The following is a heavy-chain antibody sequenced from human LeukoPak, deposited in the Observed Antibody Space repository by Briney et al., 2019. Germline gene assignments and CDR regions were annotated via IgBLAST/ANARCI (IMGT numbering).Heavy chain of an antibody. D-gene: IGHD3-22*01. CDR1: GFSFSDSY. V-gene: IGHV3-11*01. Sequence: PGRSLRLSCAASGFSFSDSYMTWIRQTPGKGLEWVSYISSSGGTIYYTDSVKGRFTISRDNAKNSLYLQMNSLRAEDTAVYYCARDLAGRYYYDSSGHWFDPWGQGTLVTVSS. J-gene: IGHJ5*02. CDR3: ARDLAGRYYYDSSGHWFDP. CDR2: ISSSGGTI.